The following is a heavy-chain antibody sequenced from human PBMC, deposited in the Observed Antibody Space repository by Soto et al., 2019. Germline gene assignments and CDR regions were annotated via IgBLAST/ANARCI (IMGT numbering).Heavy chain of an antibody. J-gene: IGHJ5*02. V-gene: IGHV4-61*03. Sequence: SETLSLTCAVSGGSVGSGSYYWSWIRQPLGKGLEWIGYIYYSENTDYNPSLRGRASISVNKAKNHFSLQLISVTAADTAIYYCARDSVLAYYSRHRNPYWFDPWGQGTLVTVSS. CDR2: IYYSENT. D-gene: IGHD3-10*01. CDR3: ARDSVLAYYSRHRNPYWFDP. CDR1: GGSVGSGSYY.